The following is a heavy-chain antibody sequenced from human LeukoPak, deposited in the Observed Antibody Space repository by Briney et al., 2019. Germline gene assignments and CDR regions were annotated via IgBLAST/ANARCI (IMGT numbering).Heavy chain of an antibody. J-gene: IGHJ4*02. CDR2: IHYSGST. CDR1: GGSISSYY. V-gene: IGHV4-59*01. D-gene: IGHD2-21*02. Sequence: SETLSLTCTVSGGSISSYYWSWIRQPPGKGLEWIGYIHYSGSTNYNPSLKSRVTISVDTSKNQFSLKPSSVTAADTAVYYCARGGVLYCGGDCYSFSLDYWGQGTLVTVSS. CDR3: ARGGVLYCGGDCYSFSLDY.